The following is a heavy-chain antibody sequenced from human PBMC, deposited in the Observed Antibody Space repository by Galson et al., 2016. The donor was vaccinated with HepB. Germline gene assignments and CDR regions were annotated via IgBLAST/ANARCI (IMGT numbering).Heavy chain of an antibody. D-gene: IGHD3-3*01. V-gene: IGHV4-31*03. CDR3: ARVGHLDFWSGYYVPPFDY. Sequence: LSLTCIVSGDSISSGGSHWIWIRQHPGKGLEWIGFIYYSGSTYYNPSLKSRVTISVDTSKNQFSLKLSSVTVADTAVYYCARVGHLDFWSGYYVPPFDYWGQGTPVIVSS. CDR2: IYYSGST. CDR1: GDSISSGGSH. J-gene: IGHJ4*02.